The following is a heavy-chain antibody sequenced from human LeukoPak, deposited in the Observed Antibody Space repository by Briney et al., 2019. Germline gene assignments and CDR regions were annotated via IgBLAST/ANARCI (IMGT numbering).Heavy chain of an antibody. Sequence: PGGSLRLSCAASGFTFNSFAMSWVRQAPGKGLEWVSLLSGSGFSTYYADSMKGRFTISRDNSKSTLFLQMDSLRAEDTAVYYCAKLSEFYGDRIASFDYWGQGTLVTVSS. CDR2: LSGSGFST. D-gene: IGHD4-17*01. V-gene: IGHV3-23*01. CDR1: GFTFNSFA. J-gene: IGHJ4*02. CDR3: AKLSEFYGDRIASFDY.